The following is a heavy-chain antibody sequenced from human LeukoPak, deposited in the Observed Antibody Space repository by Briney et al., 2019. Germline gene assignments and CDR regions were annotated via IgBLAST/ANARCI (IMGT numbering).Heavy chain of an antibody. CDR1: GGSISSYY. CDR2: IYYSGST. J-gene: IGHJ4*02. D-gene: IGHD3-22*01. V-gene: IGHV4-59*08. Sequence: SETLSLTCTVSGGSISSYYWSWIRQPPGKGLEWIGYIYYSGSTNYNPSLKSRVTISVDTSKNQFSLKLSSVTAADTAVYYRARLYGQYDSSGYYSPFDYWGQGTLVTVSS. CDR3: ARLYGQYDSSGYYSPFDY.